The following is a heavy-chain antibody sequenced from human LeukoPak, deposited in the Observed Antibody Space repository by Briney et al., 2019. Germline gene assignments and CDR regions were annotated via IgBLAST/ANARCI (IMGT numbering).Heavy chain of an antibody. CDR2: IYYSGST. Sequence: SETLSLTCTVSGGSISSYYWGWIRQPPGKGLEWIGSIYYSGSTYYNPSLKSRVTISVDTSKNQFSLKLSSVTAADTAVYYCARGGWEPAGYGYWGQGTLVTVSS. CDR3: ARGGWEPAGYGY. V-gene: IGHV4-39*01. D-gene: IGHD1-26*01. J-gene: IGHJ4*02. CDR1: GGSISSYY.